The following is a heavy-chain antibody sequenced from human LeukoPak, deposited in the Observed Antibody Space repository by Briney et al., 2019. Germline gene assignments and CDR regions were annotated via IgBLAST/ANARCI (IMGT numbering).Heavy chain of an antibody. Sequence: GGALRLSRSASGFTFSTYNIKWGRQAAGKGLGGVSYISTTSNVIYYADSVKGRFPISRDNAKNSLYLQMNRLRDEHPAVYYCPRDWEYWHFDLWGRGTIVTVPS. D-gene: IGHD2/OR15-2a*01. CDR1: GFTFSTYN. V-gene: IGHV3-48*02. CDR2: ISTTSNVI. J-gene: IGHJ2*01. CDR3: PRDWEYWHFDL.